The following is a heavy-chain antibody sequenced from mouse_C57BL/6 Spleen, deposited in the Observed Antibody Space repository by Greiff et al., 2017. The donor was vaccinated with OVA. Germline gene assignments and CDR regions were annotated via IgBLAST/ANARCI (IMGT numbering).Heavy chain of an antibody. J-gene: IGHJ4*01. D-gene: IGHD1-1*01. V-gene: IGHV1-54*01. CDR3: ARGSTVVATRYAMDY. Sequence: QVQLQQSGAELVRPGTSVKVSCKASGYAFTNYLIEWVKQRPGQGLEWIGVINPGSGGTNYNEKFKGKATLTADKSSSTAYMQLSSLTSEDSAVYFCARGSTVVATRYAMDYWGQGTSVTVSA. CDR1: GYAFTNYL. CDR2: INPGSGGT.